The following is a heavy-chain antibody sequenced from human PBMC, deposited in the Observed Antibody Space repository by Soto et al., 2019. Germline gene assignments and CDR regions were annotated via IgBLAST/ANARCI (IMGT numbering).Heavy chain of an antibody. J-gene: IGHJ4*02. V-gene: IGHV3-23*01. D-gene: IGHD3-22*01. CDR3: AKGQAYDSSGYYTIDY. CDR2: ICGSGGST. Sequence: EVQLLESGGGLVQPGGSLRLSCAASGFTFSSYAMSWVRQAPGKGLEWVSAICGSGGSTYYADSVKGRFTISRDNSKNTLYLQMNSLRAEDTAVYYCAKGQAYDSSGYYTIDYWGQGTLVTVSS. CDR1: GFTFSSYA.